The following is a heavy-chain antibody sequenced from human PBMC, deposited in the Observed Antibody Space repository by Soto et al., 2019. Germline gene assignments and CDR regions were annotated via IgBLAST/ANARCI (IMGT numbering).Heavy chain of an antibody. CDR3: GSRTYGGYDVMGV. CDR1: GCNESRYR. CDR2: IYPGDSDT. Sequence: KRSGEGRGCNESRYRMGSYHQKQGKGLEWMGIIYPGDSDTRYSPSFQGQVTISADWSISTAYLHWSSLKASDTAMYYCGSRTYGGYDVMGVLGDGTAVTVSS. D-gene: IGHD4-17*01. J-gene: IGHJ6*01. V-gene: IGHV5-51*07.